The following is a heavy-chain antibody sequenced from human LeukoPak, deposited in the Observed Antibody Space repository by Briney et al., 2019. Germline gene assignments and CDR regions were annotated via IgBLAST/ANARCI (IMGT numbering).Heavy chain of an antibody. CDR2: VYYSGTT. CDR3: ARGTLYRGWSYYLDF. J-gene: IGHJ4*02. V-gene: IGHV4-38-2*01. Sequence: PGGSLRLSCAASGFTFSDYYMTWIRQPPGKALEWIGSVYYSGTTSYNPSLKSRVTISVDMSKNHFSLRLRSVTAADTAMYYCARGTLYRGWSYYLDFWGQGSQVTVSP. CDR1: GFTFSDYY. D-gene: IGHD6-19*01.